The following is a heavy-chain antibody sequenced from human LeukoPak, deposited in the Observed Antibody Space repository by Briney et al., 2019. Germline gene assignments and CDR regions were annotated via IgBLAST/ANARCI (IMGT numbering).Heavy chain of an antibody. V-gene: IGHV4-39*01. J-gene: IGHJ4*02. D-gene: IGHD6-19*01. Sequence: SETLSLTCAVSGGSISSNSYYWGWIRQPPGKGLEWIGSIYYSGSTYYNPSLKSRVTISADTSKNQFSLKLSSVTAADTAVYYCAGYQYSSGWYRDYWGQGTLVTVSS. CDR2: IYYSGST. CDR1: GGSISSNSYY. CDR3: AGYQYSSGWYRDY.